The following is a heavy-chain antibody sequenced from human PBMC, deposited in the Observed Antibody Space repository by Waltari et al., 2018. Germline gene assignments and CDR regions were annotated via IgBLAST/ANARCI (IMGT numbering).Heavy chain of an antibody. Sequence: QATLKESVPAPVNPTQTLTLTGTFSRLSPSTSGLRVNWIRQPPGQALEWLARIDWDDDQFYSTSLKTRLTISKDTSKNQVVLTMTNMDPVDTATYYCARSSGSYYDDYWGQGTLVTVSS. V-gene: IGHV2-70*04. CDR2: IDWDDDQ. CDR3: ARSSGSYYDDY. J-gene: IGHJ4*02. CDR1: RLSPSTSGLR. D-gene: IGHD1-26*01.